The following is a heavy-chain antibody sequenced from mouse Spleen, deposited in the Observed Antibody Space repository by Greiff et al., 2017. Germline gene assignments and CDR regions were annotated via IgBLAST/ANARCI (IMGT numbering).Heavy chain of an antibody. CDR2: ISNGGGST. CDR1: GFTFSDYY. V-gene: IGHV5-12*02. Sequence: EVNVVESGGGLVQPGGSLKLSCATSGFTFSDYYMYWVRQTPEKRLEWVAYISNGGGSTYYPDTVKGRFTISRDNAKNTLYLQMSRLKSEDTAMYYCARHKAPPGDYGYAMDYWGQGTSVTVSS. CDR3: ARHKAPPGDYGYAMDY. D-gene: IGHD2-13*01. J-gene: IGHJ4*01.